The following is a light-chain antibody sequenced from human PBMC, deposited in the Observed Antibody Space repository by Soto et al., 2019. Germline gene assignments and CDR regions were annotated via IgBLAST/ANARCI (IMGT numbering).Light chain of an antibody. J-gene: IGLJ2*01. CDR2: SND. CDR1: SSNIETND. Sequence: QSVLTQPPSASGTPGQRVTISCSGRSSNIETNDIFWHQQLPGSAPTLLIYSNDQRPSGVPDRFSASKSGTTASLAISGLRSDEEAEYFCATWDDSLSGVVFGGGTKLTVL. CDR3: ATWDDSLSGVV. V-gene: IGLV1-47*02.